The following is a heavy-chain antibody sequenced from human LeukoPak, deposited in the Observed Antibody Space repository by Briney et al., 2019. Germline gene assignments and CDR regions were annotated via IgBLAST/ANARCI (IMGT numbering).Heavy chain of an antibody. J-gene: IGHJ6*03. D-gene: IGHD2-2*02. CDR3: ARDGVDIVVVPAAIRRQYPYYYYYYMDV. CDR2: ISSSGSTI. CDR1: GFTFSSFA. V-gene: IGHV3-11*01. Sequence: GGSLRLSCAASGFTFSSFAMSWIRQAPGKGLEWVSYISSSGSTIYYADSVKGRFTISRDNAKNSLYLQMNSLRAEDTAVYYCARDGVDIVVVPAAIRRQYPYYYYYYMDVWGKGTTVTVSS.